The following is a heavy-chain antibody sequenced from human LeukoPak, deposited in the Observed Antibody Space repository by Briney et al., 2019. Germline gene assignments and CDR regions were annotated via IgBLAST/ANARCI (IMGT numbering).Heavy chain of an antibody. V-gene: IGHV4-31*03. CDR2: IYYSGST. CDR1: GGSISSGGYY. CDR3: ARDLVGAVPL. J-gene: IGHJ4*02. D-gene: IGHD6-19*01. Sequence: SETLSLTCTVSGGSISSGGYYWSWIRQHPGKGLEWIGYIYYSGSTYYNPSLKSRVTISVDTSKSQFSLKLSSVTAADTAVYYCARDLVGAVPLWGQGTLVTVSS.